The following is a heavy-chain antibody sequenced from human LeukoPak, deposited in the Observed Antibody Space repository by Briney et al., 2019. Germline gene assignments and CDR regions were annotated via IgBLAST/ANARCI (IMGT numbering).Heavy chain of an antibody. V-gene: IGHV4-34*01. D-gene: IGHD3-9*01. CDR3: ARGPTFYRILTGLDS. Sequence: SEALSLTYAVYGGSFNDYYWTWIRQPPGTGLEWIGEINHSGSTNCNPSLKSRVTISLDTSENQFSLKLTSVTAADTAVYYCARGPTFYRILTGLDSWGQGTLVTVSS. CDR1: GGSFNDYY. CDR2: INHSGST. J-gene: IGHJ1*01.